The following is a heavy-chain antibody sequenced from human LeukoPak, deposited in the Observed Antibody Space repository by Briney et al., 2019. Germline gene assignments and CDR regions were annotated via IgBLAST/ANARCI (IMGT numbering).Heavy chain of an antibody. J-gene: IGHJ4*02. Sequence: GGSLRLSCAASGFTFGSYAMSWVRRAPGKGLEWVSGFSGSGDSTKYADSVKGRFTISRDTSKNTLYLQMNSLRADDTAVYYCAKDALVSVAGLFDYWGQGTLVTVSS. CDR1: GFTFGSYA. D-gene: IGHD6-19*01. CDR2: FSGSGDST. V-gene: IGHV3-23*01. CDR3: AKDALVSVAGLFDY.